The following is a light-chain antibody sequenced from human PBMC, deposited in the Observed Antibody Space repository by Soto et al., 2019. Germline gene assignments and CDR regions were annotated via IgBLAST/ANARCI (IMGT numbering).Light chain of an antibody. Sequence: IQLTQSPSSLSASVGDRVTITCRASQAIINYLAWYQQKPGKAPQLLIYGASTLQSGVPSRFSRSGSGTHFTLTVSSLHPEDFATYYCQQLFIYPPTFGPGTKVDIK. V-gene: IGKV1-9*01. CDR2: GAS. CDR1: QAIINY. J-gene: IGKJ3*01. CDR3: QQLFIYPPT.